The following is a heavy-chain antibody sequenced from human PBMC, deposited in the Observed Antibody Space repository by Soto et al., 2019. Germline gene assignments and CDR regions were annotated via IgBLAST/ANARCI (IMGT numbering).Heavy chain of an antibody. CDR2: IYYSGST. V-gene: IGHV4-59*08. CDR1: GGSISSYY. Sequence: SETLSLTCTVSGGSISSYYWSWIRQPPGKGLEWIGYIYYSGSTNYNPSLKSRVTISVDTSKNQFSLKLSSVTAADTAVYYCAGSVDIVATTHFDYWGQGTLVTVSS. D-gene: IGHD5-12*01. J-gene: IGHJ4*02. CDR3: AGSVDIVATTHFDY.